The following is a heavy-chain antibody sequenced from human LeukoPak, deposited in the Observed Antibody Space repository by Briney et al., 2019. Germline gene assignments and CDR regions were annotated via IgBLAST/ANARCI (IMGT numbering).Heavy chain of an antibody. J-gene: IGHJ4*02. CDR2: INPSGGST. D-gene: IGHD3-10*01. V-gene: IGHV1-46*01. Sequence: GASVKVSCKASGYTFTSYYMHWVRQAPGQGLEWMGIINPSGGSTSYAQKFQGRVTMTRDTSTSTVYMELSSLRSEDTAVYYCARESPIWFGERARYFDYWGQGTLVTVSS. CDR3: ARESPIWFGERARYFDY. CDR1: GYTFTSYY.